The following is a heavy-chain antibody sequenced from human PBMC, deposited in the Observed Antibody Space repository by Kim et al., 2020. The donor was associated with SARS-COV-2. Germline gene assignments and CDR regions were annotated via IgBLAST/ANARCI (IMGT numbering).Heavy chain of an antibody. D-gene: IGHD3-10*01. Sequence: GGSLRLSCAASGFTFSNAWMSWVRQAPGKGLEWVGRIKSKTDGGTTDYAAPVKGRFTISRDDSKNTLYLQMNSLKTEDTAVYYCTTELLLWFGESFDYWGQGTLVTVSS. CDR1: GFTFSNAW. J-gene: IGHJ4*02. CDR3: TTELLLWFGESFDY. V-gene: IGHV3-15*01. CDR2: IKSKTDGGTT.